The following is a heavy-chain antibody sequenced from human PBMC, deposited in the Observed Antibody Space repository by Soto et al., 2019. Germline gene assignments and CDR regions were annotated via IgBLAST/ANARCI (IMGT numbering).Heavy chain of an antibody. CDR2: ISGSGGST. V-gene: IGHV3-23*01. D-gene: IGHD5-12*01. Sequence: GGSLRLSCAASGFTFSSYAMSWVRQAPGKGLEWVSAISGSGGSTYYADSVKGRFTISRENSKNTLYLQMNSLRAEDSAVYYCAKSVEMATFDYWGQGTLVTVSS. CDR3: AKSVEMATFDY. CDR1: GFTFSSYA. J-gene: IGHJ4*02.